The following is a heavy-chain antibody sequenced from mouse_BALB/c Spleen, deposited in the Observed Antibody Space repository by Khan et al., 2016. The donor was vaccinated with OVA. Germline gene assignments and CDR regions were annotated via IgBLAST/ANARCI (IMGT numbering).Heavy chain of an antibody. J-gene: IGHJ3*01. CDR3: TRWSYWFAD. CDR2: IYPGSGST. D-gene: IGHD2-12*01. V-gene: IGHV1S22*01. CDR1: GYTFTSYW. Sequence: LQQPGSELVRPGASVKLSCKASGYTFTSYWMHWVQQRPGQGLEWIGDIYPGSGSTNYDEKFKSKATLTVDTSSSTAYMQLSSLTSEDSAVYYCTRWSYWFADWGRGTLVTVSA.